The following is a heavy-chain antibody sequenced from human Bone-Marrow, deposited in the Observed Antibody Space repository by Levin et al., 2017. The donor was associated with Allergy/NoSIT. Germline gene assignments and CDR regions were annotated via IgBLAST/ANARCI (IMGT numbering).Heavy chain of an antibody. CDR2: IKSKTAGGTI. CDR3: TTRIVVVTAKQPFDS. V-gene: IGHV3-15*01. CDR1: GFTFSHAW. J-gene: IGHJ1*01. Sequence: LSLTCAASGFTFSHAWMTWVRQAPGKGLEWVGRIKSKTAGGTIDYAAPVKGRFTISRDDSKNTLYLQMNSLKSEDTAVYYCTTRIVVVTAKQPFDSWGQGPLITVSS. D-gene: IGHD2-21*02.